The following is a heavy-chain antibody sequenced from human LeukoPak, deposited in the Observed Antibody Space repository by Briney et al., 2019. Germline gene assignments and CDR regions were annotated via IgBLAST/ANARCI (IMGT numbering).Heavy chain of an antibody. J-gene: IGHJ4*02. D-gene: IGHD2-2*01. CDR3: ARGPTIGPYCSSTSCPCYFDY. V-gene: IGHV1-2*02. Sequence: GASVKVSCKASGYTFTGYYMHWVRQAPGQGLEWMGWINPNSGGTNYAQKFQGRVTTTRDTSISTAYMELSRLRSDDTAVYYCARGPTIGPYCSSTSCPCYFDYWGQGTLVTVSS. CDR2: INPNSGGT. CDR1: GYTFTGYY.